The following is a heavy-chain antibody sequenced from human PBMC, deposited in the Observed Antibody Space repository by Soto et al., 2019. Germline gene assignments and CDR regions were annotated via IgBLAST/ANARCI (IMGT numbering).Heavy chain of an antibody. CDR1: GDTFSSYA. J-gene: IGHJ4*02. Sequence: SMKVYCKASGDTFSSYAISWVRQAPGQGLEWMGGIIPIFGTANYAQKFQGRVTITADKSTSTAYMELSSLRSEDTAVYYCAASYYYDSSGYYWSYYWGQGTLVTVSS. V-gene: IGHV1-69*06. D-gene: IGHD3-22*01. CDR2: IIPIFGTA. CDR3: AASYYYDSSGYYWSYY.